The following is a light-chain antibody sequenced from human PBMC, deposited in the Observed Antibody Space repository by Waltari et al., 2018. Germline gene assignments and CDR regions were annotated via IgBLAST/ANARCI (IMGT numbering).Light chain of an antibody. J-gene: IGLJ3*02. CDR1: SGSIAPHY. V-gene: IGLV6-57*01. CDR3: QSYDNRNHWV. Sequence: NFMLTQPLSVSESPGKTVTISCTRSSGSIAPHYLQWYQQRPGSSPTAVIYEDNQRPSGVPDRFSGSIDSSSNSASLTISGLKTEDEADYYCQSYDNRNHWVFGGGTKLTVL. CDR2: EDN.